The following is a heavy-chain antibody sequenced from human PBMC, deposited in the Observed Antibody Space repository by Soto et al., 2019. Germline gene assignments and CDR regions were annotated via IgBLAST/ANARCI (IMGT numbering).Heavy chain of an antibody. CDR2: IYYRGST. D-gene: IGHD3-10*01. J-gene: IGHJ4*02. Sequence: SYYMHWIRQPPGKGLEWIGSIYYRGSTYYNPSLKSRVTISVDTSKSQFSLKLNSVTAADTAVYYCARTRFNSGSYLYWGQGTLVTVSS. V-gene: IGHV4-39*01. CDR1: SYY. CDR3: ARTRFNSGSYLY.